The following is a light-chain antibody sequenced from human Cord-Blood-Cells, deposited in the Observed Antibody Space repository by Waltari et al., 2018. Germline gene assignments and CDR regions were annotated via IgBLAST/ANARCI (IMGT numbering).Light chain of an antibody. J-gene: IGKJ2*01. CDR3: QQSYSTPYT. V-gene: IGKV1-39*01. Sequence: DIQMTQSPSSLSASVGDTVPITCRASQSISSYLNGYQQKPGKAPKRLIYAASSLQSGVPSRFSGSGSGTDFTLTISSLQPEDFATYYCQQSYSTPYTFGQGTKLEIK. CDR2: AAS. CDR1: QSISSY.